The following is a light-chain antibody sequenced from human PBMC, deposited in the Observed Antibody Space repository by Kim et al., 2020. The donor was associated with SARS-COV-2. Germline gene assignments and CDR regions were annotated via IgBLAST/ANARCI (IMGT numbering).Light chain of an antibody. Sequence: SASVGERVTITCRASQDISNSLAWFQQKPGEVPKCLMYATSSLQSGVPSKFSGSGSGTDFTPTISSLQPEDFATYFCQQYKSYPLTFGGGTKLEI. V-gene: IGKV1-16*02. CDR2: ATS. J-gene: IGKJ4*01. CDR1: QDISNS. CDR3: QQYKSYPLT.